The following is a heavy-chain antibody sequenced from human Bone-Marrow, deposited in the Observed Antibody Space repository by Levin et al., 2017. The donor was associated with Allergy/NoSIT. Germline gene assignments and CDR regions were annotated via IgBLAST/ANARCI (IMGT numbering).Heavy chain of an antibody. J-gene: IGHJ6*02. CDR2: MNPNSGNT. D-gene: IGHD3-3*01. Sequence: ASVKVSCKASGYTFTSYDINWVRQATGQGLEWMGWMNPNSGNTGYAQKFQGRVTMTRNTSISTAYMELSSLRSEDTAVYYCARGRQLHYDFWSGYYPGYYYDYGMDVWGQGTTVTVSS. CDR3: ARGRQLHYDFWSGYYPGYYYDYGMDV. V-gene: IGHV1-8*01. CDR1: GYTFTSYD.